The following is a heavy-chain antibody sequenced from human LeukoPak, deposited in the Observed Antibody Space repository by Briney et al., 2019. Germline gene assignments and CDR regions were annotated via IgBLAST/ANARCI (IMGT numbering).Heavy chain of an antibody. V-gene: IGHV4-39*07. J-gene: IGHJ5*02. CDR1: GGSISSSSYY. D-gene: IGHD3-10*01. CDR2: IYYSGST. CDR3: AKTTYYYGSGTLGGWFDP. Sequence: SETLSLTCTVSGGSISSSSYYWGWIRQPPGKGLEWIGSIYYSGSTYYNPSLKSRVTISVDTSKNQFSLKLSSVTAADTAVYYCAKTTYYYGSGTLGGWFDPWGQGTLVTVSS.